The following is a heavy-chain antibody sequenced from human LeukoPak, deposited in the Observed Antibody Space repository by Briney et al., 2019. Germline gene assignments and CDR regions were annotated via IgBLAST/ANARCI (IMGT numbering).Heavy chain of an antibody. CDR2: IYSGGST. CDR3: ARESPVLYGMDV. V-gene: IGHV3-66*01. Sequence: GGSLRLSCAASGFTVSSNYMSWVRQAPGKGLEWVSVIYSGGSTYYADSVKGRFTISRDNPKNTLYLQMNSLRAEDTAVYYCARESPVLYGMDVWGQGTTVTVSS. D-gene: IGHD6-6*01. J-gene: IGHJ6*02. CDR1: GFTVSSNY.